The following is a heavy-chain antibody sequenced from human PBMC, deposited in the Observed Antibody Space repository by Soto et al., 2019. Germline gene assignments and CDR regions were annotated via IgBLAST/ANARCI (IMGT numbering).Heavy chain of an antibody. CDR3: ARDKDRPQLGGNYCYIMGV. D-gene: IGHD3-10*01. V-gene: IGHV1-69*12. J-gene: IGHJ6*02. CDR1: GGTFSSSA. CDR2: IMPIFGSP. Sequence: QVKLVQAGSEVKKPGSSVKVSCKASGGTFSSSAISWVRQVPGQGVEWMGGIMPIFGSPDYAQKFQGRVTITADESTRIAYMELSSLRSEDTGVYCCARDKDRPQLGGNYCYIMGVWGQGTTVTGSS.